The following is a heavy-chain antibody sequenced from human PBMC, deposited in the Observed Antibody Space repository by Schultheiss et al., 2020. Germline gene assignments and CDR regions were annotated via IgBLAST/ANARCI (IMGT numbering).Heavy chain of an antibody. V-gene: IGHV3-23*01. Sequence: ESLQISFAVYGFTFSSYAMSWVRQAPGKGLEWVSAISGSSGSTYYADSAKGRFTISRDNSKNTLYLQMNSLRAEDTAIYYCAKGGSDFGVGIPLDYWGQGTMVTVSS. CDR2: ISGSSGST. CDR3: AKGGSDFGVGIPLDY. CDR1: GFTFSSYA. D-gene: IGHD3-3*01. J-gene: IGHJ4*02.